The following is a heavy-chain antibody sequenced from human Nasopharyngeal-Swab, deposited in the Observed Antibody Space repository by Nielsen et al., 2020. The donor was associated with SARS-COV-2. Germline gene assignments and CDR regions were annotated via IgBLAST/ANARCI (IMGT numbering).Heavy chain of an antibody. D-gene: IGHD6-6*01. V-gene: IGHV3-74*01. CDR3: ARVGYSSSPGGWFDP. CDR1: GFTFSSYW. CDR2: INSDGSST. J-gene: IGHJ5*02. Sequence: GGSLRLSCAASGFTFSSYWMHWVRQAPAKGLVWVSRINSDGSSTSYADSVKGRFTISRDNAKNTLYLQMNSLRAEDTAVYYCARVGYSSSPGGWFDPWGQGTLVTVSS.